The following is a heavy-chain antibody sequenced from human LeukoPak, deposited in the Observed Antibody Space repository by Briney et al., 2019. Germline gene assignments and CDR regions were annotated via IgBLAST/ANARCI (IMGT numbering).Heavy chain of an antibody. V-gene: IGHV3-21*01. CDR1: GFTFSSYS. J-gene: IGHJ6*02. Sequence: GGSLRLSCAASGFTFSSYSMNLVRQAPGKGLEWVSSISSSSSYIYYADSVKGRFTISRDNAKNSLYLQMNSLRAEDTAVYYCARDGSPRGNYYYHHGKDVWGPGDPVTVSS. CDR2: ISSSSSYI. D-gene: IGHD1-26*01. CDR3: ARDGSPRGNYYYHHGKDV.